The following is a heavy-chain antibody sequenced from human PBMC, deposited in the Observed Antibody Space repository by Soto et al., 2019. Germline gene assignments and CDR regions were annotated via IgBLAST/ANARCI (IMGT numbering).Heavy chain of an antibody. CDR1: GGTFSSYA. J-gene: IGHJ6*02. CDR2: IIPIFGTA. Sequence: QVQLVQSGAEVKKPGSSVKVSCKASGGTFSSYAISWVRQAPGQGLEWMGGIIPIFGTANYAQKFQGRVTITADKSTSTAYMELSSLRSEDTAVYYCARGTYIVATIPPRIYGMDVWGQGTTVTVSS. CDR3: ARGTYIVATIPPRIYGMDV. D-gene: IGHD5-12*01. V-gene: IGHV1-69*06.